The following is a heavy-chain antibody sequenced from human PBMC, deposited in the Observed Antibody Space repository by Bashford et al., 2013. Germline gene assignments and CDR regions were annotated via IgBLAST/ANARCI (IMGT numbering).Heavy chain of an antibody. D-gene: IGHD2-15*01. CDR2: ISPYDGNI. Sequence: VASVKVSCKASRHTFRNTGFTWVRQAPGQGLEWMGWISPYDGNIIYAQKLQGRISISTDTSTYTVYMELRSLQSDDTAVYYCAREGYCRGGTCQGRGHFYYYGMDVWGQGTAVTVSS. CDR1: RHTFRNTG. CDR3: AREGYCRGGTCQGRGHFYYYGMDV. J-gene: IGHJ6*02. V-gene: IGHV1-18*01.